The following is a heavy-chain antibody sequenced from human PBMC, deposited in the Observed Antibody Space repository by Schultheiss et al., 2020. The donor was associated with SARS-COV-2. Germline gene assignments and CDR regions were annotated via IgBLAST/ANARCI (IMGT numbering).Heavy chain of an antibody. D-gene: IGHD5-24*01. CDR1: GASIGSGGYY. CDR2: IYYSGST. V-gene: IGHV4-31*03. CDR3: ARGGRWLQSHFDY. Sequence: SETLSLTCTVSGASIGSGGYYWSWIRQHPGKGLEWIGHIYYSGSTHYNPSLKSRVTISVDTSKNQFSLKLRSVTAADTAVYYCARGGRWLQSHFDYWGQGTLVTVSS. J-gene: IGHJ4*02.